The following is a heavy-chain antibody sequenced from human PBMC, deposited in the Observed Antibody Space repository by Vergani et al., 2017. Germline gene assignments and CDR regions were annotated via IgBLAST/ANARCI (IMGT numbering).Heavy chain of an antibody. V-gene: IGHV4-34*01. Sequence: QVQLQQWGGGLLKPSETLSLTCVVNSGSFTSYHWTWIRQSPGEGLEWVGDIDHTGRPDYNPSLKSRLTMSVDKSRNQFSLTLNSVTATDTAIYFCASVNTETNGHLYYYYYMDVWGQGTAVTVS. D-gene: IGHD4-11*01. CDR2: IDHTGRP. CDR3: ASVNTETNGHLYYYYYMDV. J-gene: IGHJ6*03. CDR1: SGSFTSYH.